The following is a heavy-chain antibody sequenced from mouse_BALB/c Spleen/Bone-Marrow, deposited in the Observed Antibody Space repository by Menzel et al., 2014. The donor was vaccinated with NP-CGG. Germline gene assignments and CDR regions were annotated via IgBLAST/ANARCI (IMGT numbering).Heavy chain of an antibody. CDR3: ERLSYYGRFAY. CDR1: GFDFSRYW. V-gene: IGHV4-1*02. Sequence: EVHLVESGGGLVQPGGSLKLSCAASGFDFSRYWMSWVRQAPGKGLEWIEEINPDSSTINYTPSLKDKFIISRDNAKNTLYLQMSKVRSEDTALYYCERLSYYGRFAYWGQGTLVTVSA. CDR2: INPDSSTI. D-gene: IGHD1-1*01. J-gene: IGHJ3*01.